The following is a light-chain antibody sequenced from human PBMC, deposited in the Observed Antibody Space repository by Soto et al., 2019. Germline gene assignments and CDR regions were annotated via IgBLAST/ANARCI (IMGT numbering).Light chain of an antibody. Sequence: QSALTQPASVSGSPGQSITISCTGTSSDVGGYNYVSWFQQHPGKAPKLMIYDVSYRPSGVSNRFSGSKSGNTASLTISGLQAEDEADYYCRSYTDSTHVIFGGGTKVTVL. J-gene: IGLJ2*01. CDR3: RSYTDSTHVI. V-gene: IGLV2-14*01. CDR2: DVS. CDR1: SSDVGGYNY.